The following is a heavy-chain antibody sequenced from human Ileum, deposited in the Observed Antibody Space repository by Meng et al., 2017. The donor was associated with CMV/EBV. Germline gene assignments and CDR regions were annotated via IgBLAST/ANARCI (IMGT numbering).Heavy chain of an antibody. CDR3: ATITGAR. D-gene: IGHD2-8*02. V-gene: IGHV3-7*03. J-gene: IGHJ4*02. CDR2: TKEDGSAK. Sequence: GGSLRLSCVASGFTFSQNWMTWVRQAPGKGLEWVATTKEDGSAKFYVDSVKGRYHISRDNAKSSLYLQMDSLRAGDTAIYYCATITGARWGQGTLVTVSS. CDR1: GFTFSQNW.